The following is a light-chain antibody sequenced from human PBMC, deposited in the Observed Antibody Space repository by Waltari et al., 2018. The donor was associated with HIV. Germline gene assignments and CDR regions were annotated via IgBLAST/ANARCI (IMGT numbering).Light chain of an antibody. Sequence: DIVMTQSPLSLPVTPGEPASISCRSSQSLLRSNGPNSVHWYLQRLGQAPGLVINLGSNRAAGVPDRFSGSGSGTDFTLKNSRVEAENVGVYYCMQALQTRGTFGQGTELEIK. V-gene: IGKV2-28*01. CDR3: MQALQTRGT. CDR2: LGS. CDR1: QSLLRSNGPNS. J-gene: IGKJ2*01.